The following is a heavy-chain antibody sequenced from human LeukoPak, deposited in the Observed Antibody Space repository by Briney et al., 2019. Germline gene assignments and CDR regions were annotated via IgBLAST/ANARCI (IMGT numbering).Heavy chain of an antibody. CDR3: ARLSTGYSSGWYLRPFDY. V-gene: IGHV5-10-1*01. CDR1: GYSFTSYW. J-gene: IGHJ4*02. D-gene: IGHD6-19*01. CDR2: IDPSDSYT. Sequence: GESLKISCKGSGYSFTSYWISWVRQMPGKGLEWMGRIDPSDSYTNYSPSSQGHVTISADKSISTAYLQWSSLKASDTAMYYCARLSTGYSSGWYLRPFDYWGQGTLVTVSP.